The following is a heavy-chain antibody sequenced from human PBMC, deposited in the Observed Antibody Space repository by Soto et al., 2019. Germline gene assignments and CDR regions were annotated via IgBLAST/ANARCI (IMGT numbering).Heavy chain of an antibody. CDR3: TSGAGYLDY. D-gene: IGHD6-19*01. V-gene: IGHV1-69*02. J-gene: IGHJ4*02. CDR2: IIPILGIA. CDR1: GGTFSSYT. Sequence: QVQLVQSGAEVKKPGSSVKVSCKASGGTFSSYTISWVRQAPGQGLEWMGRIIPILGIANYAQKFQGRVTITADKSTSTAHMELSSLRSEDTAVYYCTSGAGYLDYWGQGTLVTVSS.